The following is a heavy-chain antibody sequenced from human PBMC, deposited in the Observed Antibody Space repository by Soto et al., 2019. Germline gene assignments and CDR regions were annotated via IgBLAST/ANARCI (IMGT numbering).Heavy chain of an antibody. V-gene: IGHV3-30*18. CDR3: AKDGDYFGYPTDY. CDR1: GFTFSSYG. D-gene: IGHD5-12*01. Sequence: QVQLVESGGGVVQPGRSLRLSCAASGFTFSSYGMHWVRQAPGKGLEWVAVISYDGSNKYYADSVKGRFTISRDNSKNTLYLQMNSLRAEDTAVYYCAKDGDYFGYPTDYWGQGTLVTVSS. CDR2: ISYDGSNK. J-gene: IGHJ4*02.